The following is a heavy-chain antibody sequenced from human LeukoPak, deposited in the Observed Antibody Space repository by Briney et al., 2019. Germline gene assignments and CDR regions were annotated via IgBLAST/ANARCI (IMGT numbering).Heavy chain of an antibody. V-gene: IGHV4-4*07. J-gene: IGHJ4*02. CDR2: MYTSAST. Sequence: PSETLSLTCTVVGGSISSYYWSWIRQPAGKGLEWVGRMYTSASTTYNPSLKSRVTMSVDTSKNQFSLKLSSVTAADTAVYYCARDTGYYFGSGNYLYYFDYWGQGTLVTVSS. CDR1: GGSISSYY. D-gene: IGHD3-10*01. CDR3: ARDTGYYFGSGNYLYYFDY.